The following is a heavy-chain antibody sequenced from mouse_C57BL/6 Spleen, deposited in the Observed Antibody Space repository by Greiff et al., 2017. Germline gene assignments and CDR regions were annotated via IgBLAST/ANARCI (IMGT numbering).Heavy chain of an antibody. CDR1: GYTFTSYT. D-gene: IGHD1-1*01. Sequence: QVQLQQSGAELARPGASVKMSCKASGYTFTSYTMHWVKQRPGQGLEWIGYINPSSGYTKYNQKFKDKATLTADKSSSTAYMQLSSLISEDSAVYYCAREDITTVVAPFAYWGQGTLVTVSA. J-gene: IGHJ3*01. V-gene: IGHV1-4*01. CDR3: AREDITTVVAPFAY. CDR2: INPSSGYT.